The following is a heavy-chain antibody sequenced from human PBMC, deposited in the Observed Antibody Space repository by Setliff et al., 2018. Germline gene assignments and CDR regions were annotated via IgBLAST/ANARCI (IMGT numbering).Heavy chain of an antibody. CDR1: GFTFSSYS. V-gene: IGHV3-21*01. CDR3: ARRWGPDYCSGGTCFFDY. J-gene: IGHJ4*02. Sequence: PGGSLRLSCAASGFTFSSYSMNWVRQAPGKGLEWVSSISSSSSYIYYADSVKGRFTISRDNAKNSLYLQMNSLRAEDSAIYYCARRWGPDYCSGGTCFFDYWGQGTLVTVSS. D-gene: IGHD2-15*01. CDR2: ISSSSSYI.